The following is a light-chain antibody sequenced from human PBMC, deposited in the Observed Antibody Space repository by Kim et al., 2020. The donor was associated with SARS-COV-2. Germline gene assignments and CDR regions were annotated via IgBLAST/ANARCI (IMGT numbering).Light chain of an antibody. V-gene: IGLV2-18*02. CDR1: SIDVGSDDR. CDR3: SSYTSSSTWV. Sequence: GQSVTISGTGTSIDVGSDDRVSWYQQPPGTAPKVMIYEVSNRPSGVPDRFSGSKSGNTASLTISGLQAEDEADYYCSSYTSSSTWVFGGGTQLTVL. J-gene: IGLJ3*02. CDR2: EVS.